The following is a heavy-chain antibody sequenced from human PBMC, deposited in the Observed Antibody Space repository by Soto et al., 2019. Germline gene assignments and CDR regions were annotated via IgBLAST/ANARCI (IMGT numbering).Heavy chain of an antibody. D-gene: IGHD3-3*01. CDR2: MNPNSGNT. V-gene: IGHV1-8*02. CDR1: GYTFTGYY. Sequence: QVQLVQSGAEVKKPGASVKVSCKASGYTFTGYYMHWVRQAPGQGLEWMGWMNPNSGNTGYAQKFQGRVTMTRSTSISTAYMELSSLRSDDTAVYYCARAPREWGFDYWGPGTLVTVSS. J-gene: IGHJ4*02. CDR3: ARAPREWGFDY.